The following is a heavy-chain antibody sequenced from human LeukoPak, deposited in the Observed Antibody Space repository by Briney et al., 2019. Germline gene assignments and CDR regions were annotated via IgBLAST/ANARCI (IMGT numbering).Heavy chain of an antibody. D-gene: IGHD6-25*01. V-gene: IGHV3-30*02. CDR2: FRKDATYL. Sequence: PGGSLRLSCAASGFPFSSYGMYWVRQTPGKGLQWVASFRKDATYLNYADSVRGRFTISRDNSKNTLDLQMNSLRVEDTAVYYCASAAPPGRTLAGWGQGSLVTVSS. J-gene: IGHJ4*02. CDR1: GFPFSSYG. CDR3: ASAAPPGRTLAG.